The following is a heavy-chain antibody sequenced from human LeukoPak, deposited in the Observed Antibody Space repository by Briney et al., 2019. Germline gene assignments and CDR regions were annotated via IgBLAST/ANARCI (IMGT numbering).Heavy chain of an antibody. J-gene: IGHJ6*02. CDR3: AGIYDSGGYYFHYYYYGMDV. CDR2: ISGIEGST. CDR1: GFTFSSYA. Sequence: GESLTLSCAASGFTFSSYAIIWLRQAPAKGLEWVSAISGIEGSTYYADSVKGRFTISRDNSKNTLYLQMNSLRAEDTAVYYCAGIYDSGGYYFHYYYYGMDVWGQGTTVTVSS. D-gene: IGHD3-22*01. V-gene: IGHV3-23*01.